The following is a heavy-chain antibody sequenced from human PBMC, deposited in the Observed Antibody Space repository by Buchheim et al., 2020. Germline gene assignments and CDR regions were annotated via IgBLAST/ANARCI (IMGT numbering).Heavy chain of an antibody. Sequence: QVQLQESGPGLVKPSETLSLTCTVSGGSISSYYWSWIRQPPGKGLEWIGYIYYSGSTNYNPSLKSRVTITLDTSKNPSSPQLSAVTAADTAVYYCAREVVGYGDPGNWFDPWGQGTL. CDR1: GGSISSYY. V-gene: IGHV4-59*01. D-gene: IGHD4-17*01. J-gene: IGHJ5*02. CDR2: IYYSGST. CDR3: AREVVGYGDPGNWFDP.